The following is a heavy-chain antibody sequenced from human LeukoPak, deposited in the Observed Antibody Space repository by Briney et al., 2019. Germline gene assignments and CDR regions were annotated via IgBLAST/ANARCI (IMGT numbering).Heavy chain of an antibody. V-gene: IGHV3-15*01. CDR1: GFTFSNGW. D-gene: IGHD3-10*01. CDR2: IKSKSDGGTT. J-gene: IGHJ4*02. Sequence: GGSLRLSCAASGFTFSNGWMSWVRQAPGKGLEWIDRIKSKSDGGTTDYAAPVKGRFTISRDDSKNTLDLQMNSLKTEDTAVYYCTTDTGGSGSYYIFDYWGQGTLVTVSS. CDR3: TTDTGGSGSYYIFDY.